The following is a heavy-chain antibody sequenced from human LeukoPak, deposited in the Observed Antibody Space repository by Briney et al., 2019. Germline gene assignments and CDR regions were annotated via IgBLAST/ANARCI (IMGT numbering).Heavy chain of an antibody. Sequence: ASVKVSCKASGYTFTSYYMHWVRQAPGQGLEWMGRINPNSGGTNYAQKFQGRVTMTRDTSISTAYMEQSRLRSDDTAVYYCAREKVRQSGMDVWGQGTTVTVSS. V-gene: IGHV1-2*06. CDR2: INPNSGGT. CDR3: AREKVRQSGMDV. CDR1: GYTFTSYY. J-gene: IGHJ6*02. D-gene: IGHD2-2*01.